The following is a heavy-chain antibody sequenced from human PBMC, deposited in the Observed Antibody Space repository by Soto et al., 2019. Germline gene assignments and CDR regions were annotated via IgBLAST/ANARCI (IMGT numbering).Heavy chain of an antibody. CDR1: GYTFTNYD. CDR3: ARGYYYGSGRPTPGGMDV. J-gene: IGHJ6*02. V-gene: IGHV1-18*01. CDR2: ISTYTGNT. Sequence: QVHLVQSGAEVKKPGASVKVSCKASGYTFTNYDINWVRQAPGQGLEWMGWISTYTGNTNYAQKLQGRVTMTTDTSTSTAYMELRSRRSDDTAVYYCARGYYYGSGRPTPGGMDVWGQGTTFTVSS. D-gene: IGHD3-10*01.